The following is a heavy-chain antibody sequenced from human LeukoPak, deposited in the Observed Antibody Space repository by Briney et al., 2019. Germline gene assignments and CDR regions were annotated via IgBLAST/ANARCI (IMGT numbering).Heavy chain of an antibody. J-gene: IGHJ4*02. V-gene: IGHV3-23*01. Sequence: SGGSLRLSCAASGFTFSSYAMSWVRQAPGKGLEWVSAISGSGGSTCYADSVKGRFTISRDNSKNTLYLQMNSLRAEDAAVYYCAKDRTFGGVIVMVHFDYWGQGTLVTVSS. CDR3: AKDRTFGGVIVMVHFDY. CDR2: ISGSGGST. CDR1: GFTFSSYA. D-gene: IGHD3-16*02.